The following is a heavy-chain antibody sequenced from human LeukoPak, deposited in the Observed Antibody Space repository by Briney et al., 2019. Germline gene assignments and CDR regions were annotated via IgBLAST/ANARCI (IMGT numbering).Heavy chain of an antibody. CDR2: INPSGGRT. D-gene: IGHD5-12*01. CDR1: GSTFTSYY. J-gene: IGHJ4*02. Sequence: GPSVRVSSKASGSTFTSYYWHWVRQAPGQGLEWMGIINPSGGRTSYAQKFQGRVTMTRDTSTSTVYMELSSLRSEDTAVYYCARDKELVGTIPGYVPEYYFDYWGQGTLVTVSS. CDR3: ARDKELVGTIPGYVPEYYFDY. V-gene: IGHV1-46*01.